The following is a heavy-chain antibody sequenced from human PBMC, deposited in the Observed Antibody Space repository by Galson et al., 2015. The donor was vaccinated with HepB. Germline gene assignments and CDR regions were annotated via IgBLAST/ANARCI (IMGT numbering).Heavy chain of an antibody. D-gene: IGHD6-25*01. CDR1: GLSLSNARMA. V-gene: IGHV2-26*01. Sequence: PALVKPTQTLTLTCTVSGLSLSNARMAVSWVRQPPGKALEWLAHIYSSDEKSYNTSLKTRLTLSKDTSKSQVVLTMTNMDPVDTAPYYCARISEDDAFDIWGQGTMVTVSS. CDR2: IYSSDEK. CDR3: ARISEDDAFDI. J-gene: IGHJ3*02.